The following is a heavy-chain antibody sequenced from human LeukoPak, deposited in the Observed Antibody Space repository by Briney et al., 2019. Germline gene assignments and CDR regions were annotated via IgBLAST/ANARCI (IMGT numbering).Heavy chain of an antibody. CDR2: IYYSGST. J-gene: IGHJ4*02. V-gene: IGHV4-39*01. Sequence: SETLSLTCTVSGGSISSSSYYWGWIRQPPGKGLEWIGSIYYSGSTYYNPSLKSRVTISVDTSKDQFSLKLSSVTAADTAVYYCARLYDYDSSGCSRGWVDYWGQGTLVTVSS. CDR3: ARLYDYDSSGCSRGWVDY. CDR1: GGSISSSSYY. D-gene: IGHD3-22*01.